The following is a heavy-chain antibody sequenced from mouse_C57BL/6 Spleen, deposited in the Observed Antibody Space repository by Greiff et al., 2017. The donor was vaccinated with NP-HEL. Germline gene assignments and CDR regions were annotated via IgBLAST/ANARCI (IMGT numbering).Heavy chain of an antibody. CDR3: ARTGDGHAMDY. Sequence: EVHLVESGGGLVQPGGSLKLSCAASGFTFSDYGMAWVRQAPRKGPEWVAFISNLAYSIYYADTVTGRFTISRENAKNTLYLEMSSLRSEDTAMYYCARTGDGHAMDYWGQGTSVTVSS. CDR2: ISNLAYSI. CDR1: GFTFSDYG. V-gene: IGHV5-15*01. J-gene: IGHJ4*01. D-gene: IGHD2-3*01.